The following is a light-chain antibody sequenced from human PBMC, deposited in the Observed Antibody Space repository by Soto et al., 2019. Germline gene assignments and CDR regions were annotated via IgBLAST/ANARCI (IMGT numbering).Light chain of an antibody. CDR2: GAS. CDR3: QQYCSSLWT. Sequence: EIVLTQSPGTLSLSPGERATLSCRASQSVSSNYLAWYQQKPGQAPRLLIYGASGRATGIPDRFSGSGSGTDFTLTISRLEPEDFAVYYCQQYCSSLWTFGQGTKVEIK. CDR1: QSVSSNY. J-gene: IGKJ1*01. V-gene: IGKV3-20*01.